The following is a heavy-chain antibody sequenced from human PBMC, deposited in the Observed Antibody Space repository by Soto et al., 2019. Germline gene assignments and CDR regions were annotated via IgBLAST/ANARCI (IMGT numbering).Heavy chain of an antibody. V-gene: IGHV5-51*01. Sequence: GESLKISCKASGYSFTSYWIGWVRHMPGKGLEWMGIIYPADSDTRYSPSFQGQVTISADRSTTTAYLQWRRLKASDTAIYYCARNGYSHGYSDFWGQGTLVT. CDR2: IYPADSDT. CDR1: GYSFTSYW. CDR3: ARNGYSHGYSDF. D-gene: IGHD5-18*01. J-gene: IGHJ4*01.